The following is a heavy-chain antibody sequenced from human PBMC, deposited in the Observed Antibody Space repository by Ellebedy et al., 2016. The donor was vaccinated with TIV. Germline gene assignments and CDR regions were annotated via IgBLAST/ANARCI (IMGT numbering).Heavy chain of an antibody. Sequence: SETLSLTCTVSGGSISSYYWRWIRQPPGKGLEWIGYIYYSGSTNYNPSLNIRVTISVDTSKNQFSLKLSSVTAADTAVYYCARQGEQWLGVHYYGMDVWGQGTTVTVSS. V-gene: IGHV4-59*08. D-gene: IGHD6-19*01. CDR3: ARQGEQWLGVHYYGMDV. J-gene: IGHJ6*02. CDR2: IYYSGST. CDR1: GGSISSYY.